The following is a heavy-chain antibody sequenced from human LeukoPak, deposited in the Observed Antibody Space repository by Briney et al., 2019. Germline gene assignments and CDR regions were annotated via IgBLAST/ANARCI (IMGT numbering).Heavy chain of an antibody. D-gene: IGHD3-3*01. CDR1: GGFISSYY. CDR2: IYTSGST. Sequence: NPSETLSLTCTVSGGFISSYYWSWIRQPPGKGLEWIGYIYTSGSTNYNPSLKSRVTISVDTSKNQFSLKLSSVTAADTAVYYCAGYHPLTIFGVAPHYWGQGTLVTVSS. V-gene: IGHV4-4*09. J-gene: IGHJ4*02. CDR3: AGYHPLTIFGVAPHY.